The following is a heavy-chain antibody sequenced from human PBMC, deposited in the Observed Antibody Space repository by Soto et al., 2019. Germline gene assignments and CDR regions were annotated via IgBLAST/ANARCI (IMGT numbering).Heavy chain of an antibody. Sequence: SETLSLTCTVSGGSSSSGDYYWSWIRQPPGKGLEWIGEINHSGSTNYNPSLKSRVTISVDTSKNQFSLKLSSVTAADTAVYYCARGRVGIAAAGRPRVVYYYMDVWGKGTTVTVSS. D-gene: IGHD6-13*01. J-gene: IGHJ6*03. CDR3: ARGRVGIAAAGRPRVVYYYMDV. CDR1: GGSSSSGDYY. V-gene: IGHV4-39*07. CDR2: INHSGST.